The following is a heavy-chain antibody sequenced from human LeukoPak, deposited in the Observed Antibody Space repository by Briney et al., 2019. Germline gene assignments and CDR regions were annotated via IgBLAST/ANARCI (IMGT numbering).Heavy chain of an antibody. Sequence: SETLSLTCTVSGGSISSGDYYWSWIRQHTGKGLEWIGYIHYSGSTFSNPSLKSRVTISVDASKNQLSLKLTSVTAADTAVYYCARDGSPIGIATRLGNWFDPWGQGTLVTVSS. D-gene: IGHD6-6*01. CDR2: IHYSGST. CDR3: ARDGSPIGIATRLGNWFDP. V-gene: IGHV4-31*03. J-gene: IGHJ5*02. CDR1: GGSISSGDYY.